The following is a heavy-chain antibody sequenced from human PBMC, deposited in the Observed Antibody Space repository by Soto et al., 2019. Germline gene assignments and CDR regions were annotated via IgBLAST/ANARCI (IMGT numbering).Heavy chain of an antibody. CDR3: ARGPRKQLWVGYFDY. J-gene: IGHJ4*02. CDR1: GYTFTDYY. CDR2: INPNSNTDVT. D-gene: IGHD5-18*01. Sequence: GASVKVSCKASGYTFTDYYIHWVRQAPGQGLEWMGWINPNSNTDVTNYAQKFQGWVTMTSDTSITTAYMERSRLKSEDTAVYYCARGPRKQLWVGYFDYWGQGTLVTVSS. V-gene: IGHV1-2*04.